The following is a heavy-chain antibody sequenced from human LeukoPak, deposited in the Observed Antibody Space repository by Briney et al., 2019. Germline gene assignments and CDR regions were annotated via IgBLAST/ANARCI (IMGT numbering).Heavy chain of an antibody. CDR2: ISGSGAST. D-gene: IGHD1-26*01. CDR1: GFTLSTNA. J-gene: IGHJ4*02. Sequence: GGSLRLSCLTSGFTLSTNAMSWVRQAPGKGLEWISGISGSGASTYYADSVRGRFTISRDDSRNTLYLQMNSLRGDDTAVYYCAKDVGKWESLHFFDYWGQGTLVTVSS. CDR3: AKDVGKWESLHFFDY. V-gene: IGHV3-23*01.